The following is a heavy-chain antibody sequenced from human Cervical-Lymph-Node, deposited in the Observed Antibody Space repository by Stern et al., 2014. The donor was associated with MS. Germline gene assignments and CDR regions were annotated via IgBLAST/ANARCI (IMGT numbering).Heavy chain of an antibody. CDR2: IIPILGTA. CDR1: GGAINSFD. V-gene: IGHV1-69*01. Sequence: MQLVESGAEVKKPGSSVKVSCKASGGAINSFDISWVRQAPGQGPEWLGDIIPILGTANFEQKFQGRVSFTADDSTNTAYMELSSLRSDDTAVYYCARHQAGIAGNWGQGTLVIVSS. D-gene: IGHD6-13*01. J-gene: IGHJ4*02. CDR3: ARHQAGIAGN.